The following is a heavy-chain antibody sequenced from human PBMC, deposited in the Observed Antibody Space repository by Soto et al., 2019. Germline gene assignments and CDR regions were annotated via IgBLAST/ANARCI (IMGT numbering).Heavy chain of an antibody. D-gene: IGHD3-10*01. CDR3: VKNSGWFNT. J-gene: IGHJ5*02. CDR1: GFTFGTTD. V-gene: IGHV3-23*01. CDR2: IDGSGGIT. Sequence: QLLQSGGGLVQPGGPLTLSCEASGFTFGTTDMSWVRQAPGEGLEWVSTIDGSGGITYYADSVKGRFTISRDNSRNTVYLQMNSLRGDDTALYYCVKNSGWFNTWGQGALVTVSS.